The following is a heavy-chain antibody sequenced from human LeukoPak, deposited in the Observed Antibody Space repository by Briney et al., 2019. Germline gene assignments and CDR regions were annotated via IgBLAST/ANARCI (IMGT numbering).Heavy chain of an antibody. CDR3: ARLIASGRGWFDP. CDR2: TYYSGVT. Sequence: SETLSLTCSVSGGSITGYYWSWIRQPPGTGLEWIGYTYYSGVTNYNPSLKSRVTISVDTSRNQFSLILTSVTATDTAVYYCARLIASGRGWFDPWGQGTLVTVSS. CDR1: GGSITGYY. V-gene: IGHV4-59*08. D-gene: IGHD3-10*01. J-gene: IGHJ5*02.